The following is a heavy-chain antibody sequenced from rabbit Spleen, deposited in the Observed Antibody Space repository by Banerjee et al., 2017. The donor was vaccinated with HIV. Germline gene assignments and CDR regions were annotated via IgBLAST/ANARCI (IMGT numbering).Heavy chain of an antibody. J-gene: IGHJ4*01. CDR2: IYVGEGIA. Sequence: QLKETGGGLVQPGGSLTLSCKASGFDFTNNYIVWVRQAPGKGLEWVGIIYVGEGIADYASWVNGRFTISSDNAQDTVDLQVNSLTTADTATYLCARVPYSGFAWVTLNFDLWGPGTLVTVS. CDR1: GFDFTNNY. D-gene: IGHD7-1*01. V-gene: IGHV1S7*01. CDR3: ARVPYSGFAWVTLNFDL.